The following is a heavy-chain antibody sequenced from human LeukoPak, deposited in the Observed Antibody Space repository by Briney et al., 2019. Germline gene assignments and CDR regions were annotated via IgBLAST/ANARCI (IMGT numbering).Heavy chain of an antibody. V-gene: IGHV1-3*01. CDR2: INGVNGYT. CDR3: AREPEYNWNGYADY. CDR1: GYTFTSFG. J-gene: IGHJ4*02. D-gene: IGHD1-20*01. Sequence: ASVKVSCKASGYTFTSFGIHWVRQAPGQRLEWMGWINGVNGYTKYPQNFQGGVTITRDTSASTAYMELSSLTSEDTAVYYCAREPEYNWNGYADYWGQGTLVTVSS.